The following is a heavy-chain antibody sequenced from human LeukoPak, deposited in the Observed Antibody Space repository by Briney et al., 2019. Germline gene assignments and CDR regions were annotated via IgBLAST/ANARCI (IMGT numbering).Heavy chain of an antibody. J-gene: IGHJ4*02. Sequence: GGSLRLSCAASGFTFSSYAMHWVRQAPGKRLEWVAVISYDGSNKYYADSVKGRFTISRDNSKNTLYLQMNSLRAEDTAVYYCARNYYDSSGYYFTTIFDYWGQGTLVTVSS. D-gene: IGHD3-22*01. CDR2: ISYDGSNK. V-gene: IGHV3-30-3*01. CDR3: ARNYYDSSGYYFTTIFDY. CDR1: GFTFSSYA.